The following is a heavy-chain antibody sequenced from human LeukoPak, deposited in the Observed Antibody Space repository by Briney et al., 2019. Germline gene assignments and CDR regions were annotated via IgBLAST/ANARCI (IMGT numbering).Heavy chain of an antibody. D-gene: IGHD3-16*02. J-gene: IGHJ4*02. V-gene: IGHV1-2*06. CDR2: INPNSGGT. Sequence: ASVKVSCKASGYTFTGYYMHWVRQAPGQGLEWMGRINPNSGGTNYAQKFQGRVTMTRDTSISTACMELSRLRSDDTAVYYCARGDYDYVWGSYRDDYWGQGTLVTVSS. CDR1: GYTFTGYY. CDR3: ARGDYDYVWGSYRDDY.